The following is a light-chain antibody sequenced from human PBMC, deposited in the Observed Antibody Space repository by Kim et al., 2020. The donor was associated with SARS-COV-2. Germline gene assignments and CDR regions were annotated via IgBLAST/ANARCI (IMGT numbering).Light chain of an antibody. J-gene: IGLJ2*01. V-gene: IGLV3-19*01. Sequence: VALGQTVRITCQGDSLRSYYATEYQQKPGQAPIVVIYGKNNRPSGIPDRFSGSSSGNTASLTITGTQAGDEADYYCNSRDSNDNVVFGGGTQLTVI. CDR2: GKN. CDR3: NSRDSNDNVV. CDR1: SLRSYY.